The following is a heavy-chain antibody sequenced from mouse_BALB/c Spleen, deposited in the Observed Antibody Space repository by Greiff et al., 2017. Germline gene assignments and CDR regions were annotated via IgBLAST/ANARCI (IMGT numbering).Heavy chain of an antibody. D-gene: IGHD1-2*01. Sequence: EVQLQQSGPELVKPGASVKVSCKASGYAFTSYNMYWVKQSHGKSLEWIGYIDPYNGGTSYNQKFKGKATLTADTSSSTAYMQLSSLTSEDSAIYYCARGGIRYYDAMDYWGQGTSVTVSS. CDR1: GYAFTSYN. CDR3: ARGGIRYYDAMDY. CDR2: IDPYNGGT. V-gene: IGHV1S135*01. J-gene: IGHJ4*01.